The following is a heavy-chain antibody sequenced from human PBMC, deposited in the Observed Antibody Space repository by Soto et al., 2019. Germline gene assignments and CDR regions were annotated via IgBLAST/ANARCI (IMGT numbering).Heavy chain of an antibody. CDR3: ATLTKYDILTGFYPC. CDR1: GYTLTELS. Sequence: ASVKVSCKVSGYTLTELSMHWVRQAPGKGLEWMGGFDPEDGETIYAQKFQGRVTMTEDTSTDTAYMELSSLRSEDTAVYYCATLTKYDILTGFYPCWGQGTLVTVSS. J-gene: IGHJ4*02. D-gene: IGHD3-9*01. CDR2: FDPEDGET. V-gene: IGHV1-24*01.